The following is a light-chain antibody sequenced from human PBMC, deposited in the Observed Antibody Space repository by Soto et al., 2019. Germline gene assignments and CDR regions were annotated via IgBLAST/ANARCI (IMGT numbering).Light chain of an antibody. CDR2: GAS. J-gene: IGKJ1*01. V-gene: IGKV3-20*01. CDR3: QQYVSSPWT. CDR1: QSISSSY. Sequence: EIVLTQSPGTLSLSPGERATLCCRASQSISSSYLAWYQQKPGQAPRPLIYGASSRATGIPDRFSGSGSGTDFTLTISRLEPEDFAVYYCQQYVSSPWTFGQGTKVEIK.